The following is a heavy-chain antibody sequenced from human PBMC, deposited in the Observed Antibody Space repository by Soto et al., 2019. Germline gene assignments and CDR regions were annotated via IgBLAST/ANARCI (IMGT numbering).Heavy chain of an antibody. D-gene: IGHD1-26*01. J-gene: IGHJ4*02. Sequence: SETLSLTCTVSGGSISSSSYYWGWIRQPPGKGLEWIGSIYYSGSTYYNPSLKSRVTISVDTSKNQFSLKMSSVTAADTAVYYCARLPSGSYFDYWGQGTLVTVSS. CDR3: ARLPSGSYFDY. CDR2: IYYSGST. CDR1: GGSISSSSYY. V-gene: IGHV4-39*01.